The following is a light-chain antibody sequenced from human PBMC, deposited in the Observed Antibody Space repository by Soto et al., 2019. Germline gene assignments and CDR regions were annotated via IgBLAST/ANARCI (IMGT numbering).Light chain of an antibody. CDR1: ESVSTN. CDR2: GAS. J-gene: IGKJ1*01. CDR3: QQYNTWPRT. Sequence: IEMTQSPATLSLTPGERVTLSCRASESVSTNLAWYQQKVGQAPRLLIYGASTRATGIPARFSGSGSGTEFTLTISSLQSEDFAIYYCQQYNTWPRTFGQGTKVDI. V-gene: IGKV3-15*01.